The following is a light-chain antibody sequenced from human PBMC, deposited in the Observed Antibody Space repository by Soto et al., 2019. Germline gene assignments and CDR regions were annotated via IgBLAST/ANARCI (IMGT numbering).Light chain of an antibody. CDR1: QSVSNF. Sequence: EIVLTQSPATLSASPRERATLSCRASQSVSNFLAWYQQKPGQAPRLLIYDASTRATGIPVRFSGSGSGTDFTLTISSLEPEDFGLYYCQQRSDWFTFGQGTRLEIK. J-gene: IGKJ5*01. CDR3: QQRSDWFT. V-gene: IGKV3-11*01. CDR2: DAS.